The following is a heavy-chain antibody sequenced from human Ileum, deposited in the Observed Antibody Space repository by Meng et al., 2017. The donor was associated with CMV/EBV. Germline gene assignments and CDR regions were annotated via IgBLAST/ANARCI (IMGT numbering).Heavy chain of an antibody. CDR3: ARDPPLLLRWGVPGLDY. Sequence: ASVKVSCKASGYTFTGYYMHWVRQAPGQGLEWMGWINPNSGGTNYAQKFQGRVTMTRDTSISTAYMELSRLRSDDTAVYYCARDPPLLLRWGVPGLDYWGQGTLVTVSS. D-gene: IGHD4-23*01. CDR1: GYTFTGYY. V-gene: IGHV1-2*02. J-gene: IGHJ4*02. CDR2: INPNSGGT.